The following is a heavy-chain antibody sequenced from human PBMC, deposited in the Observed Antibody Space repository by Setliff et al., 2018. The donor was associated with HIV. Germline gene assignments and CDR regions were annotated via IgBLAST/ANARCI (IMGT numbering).Heavy chain of an antibody. CDR2: ISWDGGST. CDR3: AKDTYTNGWHTSNFYHYGLEV. D-gene: IGHD6-19*01. J-gene: IGHJ6*02. Sequence: GGSLRLSCAASGFTFDDYAMHWVRQVPGKGLEWVSLISWDGGSTYDSDSVKGRFTISRDNRKNSLFLQMNSLRAEDTAFYYCAKDTYTNGWHTSNFYHYGLEVWGQGTTVTVSS. V-gene: IGHV3-43D*03. CDR1: GFTFDDYA.